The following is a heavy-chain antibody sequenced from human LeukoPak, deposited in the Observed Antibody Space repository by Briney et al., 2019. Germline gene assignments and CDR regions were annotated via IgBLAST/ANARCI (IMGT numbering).Heavy chain of an antibody. Sequence: PGGSLRLSCAASGFTFSSYAMSWVRQAPGKGLEWVSAISGSGGSTYYADSVKGRFTISRDNSKNTLYLQMNSLRAEDTAVYYCAKLEDYYDSSGYYPHPYFDYWGQGTLVTVSS. D-gene: IGHD3-22*01. CDR3: AKLEDYYDSSGYYPHPYFDY. J-gene: IGHJ4*02. CDR1: GFTFSSYA. V-gene: IGHV3-23*01. CDR2: ISGSGGST.